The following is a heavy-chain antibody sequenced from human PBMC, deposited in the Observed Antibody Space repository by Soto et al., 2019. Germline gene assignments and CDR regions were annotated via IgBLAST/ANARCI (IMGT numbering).Heavy chain of an antibody. V-gene: IGHV3-23*01. CDR1: GFTFSNYE. CDR2: ISGSGGYT. Sequence: PGGSLRLSCAASGFTFSNYELTWVRQAPGEGLEWVSGISGSGGYTYHADSVKGRFIISRDNSKNTLYLQMNGLRAEDTAVYFCAKGRIGYDKPHDYWGQGTLVTVSS. CDR3: AKGRIGYDKPHDY. D-gene: IGHD5-12*01. J-gene: IGHJ4*02.